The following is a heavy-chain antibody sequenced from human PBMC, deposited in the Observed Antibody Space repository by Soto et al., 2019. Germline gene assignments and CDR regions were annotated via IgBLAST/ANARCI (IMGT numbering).Heavy chain of an antibody. CDR2: ISGSGGST. CDR3: AKDRLWDQGGAFDI. D-gene: IGHD1-26*01. V-gene: IGHV3-23*01. J-gene: IGHJ3*02. Sequence: GSLRLSCAASGFTFSSYAMSWVRQAPGKGLEWVSAISGSGGSTYYAASVKGRFTISRDSTKDTLYLQMNSLRAEDTAVYYCAKDRLWDQGGAFDIWGQGTMVTVSS. CDR1: GFTFSSYA.